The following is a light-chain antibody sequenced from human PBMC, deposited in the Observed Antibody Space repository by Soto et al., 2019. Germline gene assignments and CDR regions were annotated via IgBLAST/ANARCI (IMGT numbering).Light chain of an antibody. Sequence: QSVLTQPPSVSAAPGQKVTISCSGSSSNIGNNYVSWYQQLPGTAPKLLIYENNKRPSGIPDRFSGSTSGTSATLGITGLQTGDEADYYWGTWESSLSARVSGPGTKVXVL. CDR1: SSNIGNNY. CDR3: GTWESSLSARV. J-gene: IGLJ1*01. V-gene: IGLV1-51*02. CDR2: ENN.